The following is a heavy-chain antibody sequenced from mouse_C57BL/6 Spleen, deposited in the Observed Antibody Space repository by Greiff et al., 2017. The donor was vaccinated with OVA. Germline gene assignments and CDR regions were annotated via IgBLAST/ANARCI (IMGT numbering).Heavy chain of an antibody. V-gene: IGHV5-4*01. Sequence: EVKLMESGGGLVKPGGSLKLSCAASGFTFSSYAMSWVRQTPEKRLEWVATISDGGSYTYYPDNVKGRFTISRDNAKNNLYLQMSHLKSEDTAMYYCARDDGYYVGYAMDYWGQGTSVTVSS. CDR2: ISDGGSYT. CDR3: ARDDGYYVGYAMDY. D-gene: IGHD2-3*01. J-gene: IGHJ4*01. CDR1: GFTFSSYA.